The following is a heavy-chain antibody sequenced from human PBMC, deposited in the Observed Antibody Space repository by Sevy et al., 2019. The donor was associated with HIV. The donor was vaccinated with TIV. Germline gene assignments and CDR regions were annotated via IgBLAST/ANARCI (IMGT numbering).Heavy chain of an antibody. CDR1: GFTFSSYA. CDR2: ISGSGGST. Sequence: GGSLRLSCAASGFTFSSYAMSWVRQAPGKGLEWVSAISGSGGSTYYADSVKGRFTISRDNSKNTLYLQMNSLRAEDTAVYYCAKDSRWELQVPYDAFDIWGQGTMVTVSS. J-gene: IGHJ3*02. CDR3: AKDSRWELQVPYDAFDI. V-gene: IGHV3-23*01. D-gene: IGHD1-26*01.